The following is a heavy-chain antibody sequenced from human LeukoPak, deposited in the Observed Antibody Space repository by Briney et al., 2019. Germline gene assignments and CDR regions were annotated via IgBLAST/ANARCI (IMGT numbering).Heavy chain of an antibody. CDR2: INHSGST. D-gene: IGHD3-16*01. V-gene: IGHV4-34*01. CDR3: ARRLSYYMDV. J-gene: IGHJ6*03. CDR1: GGSFSGYY. Sequence: SETLSLTCAVYGGSFSGYYWSWIRQPPGKGLEWIGEINHSGSTNYNPSLKSRVTISVDTSKNQFSLKLSSVTAADTAVYYCARRLSYYMDVWGKGTTVTVSS.